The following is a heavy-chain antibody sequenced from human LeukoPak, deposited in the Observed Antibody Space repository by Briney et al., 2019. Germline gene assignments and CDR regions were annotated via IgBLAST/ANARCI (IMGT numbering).Heavy chain of an antibody. J-gene: IGHJ4*02. CDR3: AKPQNFDWLGY. V-gene: IGHV3-30*04. CDR1: GFTFSSYA. CDR2: ISYDGSNK. Sequence: PGGSLRLSCAASGFTFSSYAMHWVRQAPGKGLEWVAVISYDGSNKYYADSVKGRFTISRDNSKNTLYLQMNSLRAEDTAVYYCAKPQNFDWLGYWGQGTLVTVSS. D-gene: IGHD3-9*01.